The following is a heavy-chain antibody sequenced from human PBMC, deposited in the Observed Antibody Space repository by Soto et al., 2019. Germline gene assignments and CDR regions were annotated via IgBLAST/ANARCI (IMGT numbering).Heavy chain of an antibody. D-gene: IGHD5-12*01. V-gene: IGHV1-46*01. Sequence: ASVKVSCKASGYTFFKYFIHWVRQAPGQGLEWIGIINPSRGSATYGPIFQGRVSLTTDMPTSTVYMELSSLRSEDTAIYYCARPLIGNSIDLWGQGTSVTVSS. CDR1: GYTFFKYF. CDR2: INPSRGSA. CDR3: ARPLIGNSIDL. J-gene: IGHJ3*01.